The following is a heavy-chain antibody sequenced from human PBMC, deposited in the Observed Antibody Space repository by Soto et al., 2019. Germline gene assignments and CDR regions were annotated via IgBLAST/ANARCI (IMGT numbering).Heavy chain of an antibody. CDR1: GFTCSSYD. J-gene: IGHJ3*02. CDR3: AKATATGGGAFDI. V-gene: IGHV3-23*01. Sequence: GGSLRLSCAASGFTCSSYDMSWVRQAPGKGLEWVSTILVGGSTHYPDSVEGRFTISRDNSKNTAFLQMNSLTAGDTAVYYCAKATATGGGAFDICGQGREVTVAS. D-gene: IGHD2-8*02. CDR2: ILVGGST.